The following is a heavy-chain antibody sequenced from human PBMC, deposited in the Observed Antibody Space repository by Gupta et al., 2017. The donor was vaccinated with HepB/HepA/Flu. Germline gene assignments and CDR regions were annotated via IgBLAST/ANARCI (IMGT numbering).Heavy chain of an antibody. CDR2: IWFDGSNK. V-gene: IGHV3-33*01. CDR1: GFTSSNYG. Sequence: QMQLVESGGGVVQPGRSLRLSCAASGFTSSNYGMHWARQAPDKGLEWLAFIWFDGSNKYYADSGKGRFSISRDNSKNTLYLQMNRLRAEDTAVYYCARTTVTTSFDIWGQGTMVTVSS. CDR3: ARTTVTTSFDI. D-gene: IGHD4-17*01. J-gene: IGHJ3*02.